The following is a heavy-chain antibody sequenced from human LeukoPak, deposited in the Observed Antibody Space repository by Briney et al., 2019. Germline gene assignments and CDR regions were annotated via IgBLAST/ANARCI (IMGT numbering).Heavy chain of an antibody. CDR3: AKGGLWEMVRGVYFDY. D-gene: IGHD3-10*01. CDR2: IKQDGSEK. CDR1: GFTFSSYW. J-gene: IGHJ4*02. Sequence: HPGGSLRLSCAASGFTFSSYWMSWVRQAPGKGLEWVANIKQDGSEKYYVDSVKGRFTISRDNAKNSLYLQMNSLRAEDTAVYYCAKGGLWEMVRGVYFDYWGQGTLVTVSS. V-gene: IGHV3-7*03.